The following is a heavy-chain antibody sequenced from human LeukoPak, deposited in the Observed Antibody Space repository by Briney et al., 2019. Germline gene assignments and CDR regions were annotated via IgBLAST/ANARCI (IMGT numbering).Heavy chain of an antibody. Sequence: SETLSLTCAVYGGSFSGYYWSWIRQPPGKGLEWIGEINHSGSTNYNPFLKSRVTISVDTSKNQFSLKLSSVTAADTAVYYCARRSYYDILTGYYNNWFDPWGQGTLVTVSS. CDR2: INHSGST. CDR3: ARRSYYDILTGYYNNWFDP. D-gene: IGHD3-9*01. CDR1: GGSFSGYY. J-gene: IGHJ5*02. V-gene: IGHV4-34*01.